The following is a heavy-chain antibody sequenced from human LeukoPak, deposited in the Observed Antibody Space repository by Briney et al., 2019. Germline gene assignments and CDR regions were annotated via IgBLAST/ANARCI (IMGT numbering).Heavy chain of an antibody. J-gene: IGHJ4*02. Sequence: GGSLRLSCAASGFTFSSYGMHWLRQAPGKGLEWVAFIRYDGSNKYYADSVKGRFTISRDNSKNTLYLQMNSLRAEDTAVYYCAKGYYYGSGTFDYWGQGTLVTVSS. V-gene: IGHV3-30*02. CDR2: IRYDGSNK. D-gene: IGHD3-10*01. CDR1: GFTFSSYG. CDR3: AKGYYYGSGTFDY.